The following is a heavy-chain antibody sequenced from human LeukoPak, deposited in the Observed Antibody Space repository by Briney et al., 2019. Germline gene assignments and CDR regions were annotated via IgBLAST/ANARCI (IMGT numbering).Heavy chain of an antibody. J-gene: IGHJ4*02. Sequence: PSETLSLTCAVYGGSFSGYYWSWIRQPPGKGLEWIGEINHSGSTNYNPSLESRVTISVDTSKNQFSLKLSSVTAADTAVYYCARSFGELLGVFDYWGQGTLVTVSS. CDR1: GGSFSGYY. CDR2: INHSGST. V-gene: IGHV4-34*01. CDR3: ARSFGELLGVFDY. D-gene: IGHD3-10*01.